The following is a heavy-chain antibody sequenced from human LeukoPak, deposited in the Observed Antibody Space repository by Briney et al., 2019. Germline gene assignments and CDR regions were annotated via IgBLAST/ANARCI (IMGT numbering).Heavy chain of an antibody. CDR3: ARDQDYGFDY. J-gene: IGHJ4*02. CDR2: ISSSSIT. Sequence: GGSLRLSCAASGFTFSSDSTNWVRQAPGKGLEWVSYISSSSITYYADSVKGRFTISRDNAKNSLYLQMNSLRDEDTAVYYCARDQDYGFDYWGQGTLVTVSS. D-gene: IGHD4-17*01. CDR1: GFTFSSDS. V-gene: IGHV3-48*02.